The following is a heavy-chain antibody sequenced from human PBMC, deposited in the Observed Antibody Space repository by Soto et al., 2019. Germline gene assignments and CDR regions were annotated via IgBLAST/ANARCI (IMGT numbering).Heavy chain of an antibody. CDR3: ARGRVEMATILFDY. Sequence: QVQLQESGPGLVKPSQTLSLTCTVSGGSISSGGYYWSWIRQHPRKGLEWIGYIYYSGSTYYNPSLTSRVTIAVHTSKNQGSLRLSSVTAADTAVYYCARGRVEMATILFDYWGQGTLVTVSS. V-gene: IGHV4-31*03. J-gene: IGHJ4*02. D-gene: IGHD5-12*01. CDR1: GGSISSGGYY. CDR2: IYYSGST.